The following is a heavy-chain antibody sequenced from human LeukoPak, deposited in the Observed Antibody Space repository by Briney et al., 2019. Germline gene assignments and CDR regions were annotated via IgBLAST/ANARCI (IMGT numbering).Heavy chain of an antibody. CDR2: FDPEDGET. D-gene: IGHD3-22*01. Sequence: ASVKDSCKVSGYTLTELSMHWVRPAPGKGGEWMGGFDPEDGETIYAQKFQGRVTMTEDTSTDTAYMELSSLRSEDAAVYYCAADYYDSSGYYSPIDYWGQGTLVTVSS. CDR3: AADYYDSSGYYSPIDY. J-gene: IGHJ4*02. CDR1: GYTLTELS. V-gene: IGHV1-24*01.